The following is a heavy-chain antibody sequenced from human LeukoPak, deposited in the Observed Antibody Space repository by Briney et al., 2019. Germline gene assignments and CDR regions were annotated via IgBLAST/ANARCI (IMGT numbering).Heavy chain of an antibody. CDR3: ARDLRDPRLYFDD. J-gene: IGHJ4*02. Sequence: PGGSLRLSCAASGFTFSSYEMNWVRQAPGKGLEWLSDISSSGNTIYYADSVKGRFTISRDNAKNSLYLQMHSLRAEDTAVYYCARDLRDPRLYFDDWGQGTLVTVSS. V-gene: IGHV3-48*03. CDR2: ISSSGNTI. D-gene: IGHD5-12*01. CDR1: GFTFSSYE.